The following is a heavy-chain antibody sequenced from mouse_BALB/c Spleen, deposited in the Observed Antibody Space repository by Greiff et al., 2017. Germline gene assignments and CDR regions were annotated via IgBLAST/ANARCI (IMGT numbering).Heavy chain of an antibody. CDR1: GFNIKDTY. CDR2: IDPANGNT. V-gene: IGHV14-3*02. D-gene: IGHD1-1*01. J-gene: IGHJ1*01. Sequence: VQLQQSGAELVKPGASVKLSCTASGFNIKDTYMHWVKQRPEQGLEWIGRIDPANGNTKYDPKFQGKATITADTSSNTAYLQLSSLTSEDTAVYYCARSFITTVVANWYFDVWGAGTTVTVSS. CDR3: ARSFITTVVANWYFDV.